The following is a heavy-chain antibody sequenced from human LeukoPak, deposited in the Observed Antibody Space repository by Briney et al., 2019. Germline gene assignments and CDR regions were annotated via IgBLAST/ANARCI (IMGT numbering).Heavy chain of an antibody. CDR2: ISYDGSNK. CDR3: ARTSGNYIYYFDY. CDR1: GFTFSSYA. D-gene: IGHD1-26*01. Sequence: GGSLRLSCAASGFTFSSYAMHWVRQAPGKGLEWVAVISYDGSNKYYADSVKGRFTISRDNSKNTLYLQMNSLRAEDTAVYYCARTSGNYIYYFDYWGQGTLVTVSS. V-gene: IGHV3-30-3*01. J-gene: IGHJ4*02.